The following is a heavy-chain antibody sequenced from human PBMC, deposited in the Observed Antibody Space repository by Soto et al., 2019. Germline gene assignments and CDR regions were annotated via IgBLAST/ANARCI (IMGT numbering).Heavy chain of an antibody. CDR2: ISGSGVST. V-gene: IGHV3-23*01. J-gene: IGHJ3*02. Sequence: EMQLLESGGGLVQPGGSLRLSCAASGFTFSSYAMSWVRQAPGKGLEWVSSISGSGVSTYYADPVKGRFSISRDNSKNTLYLQMSGLRAGETAVYYCATTLVLMVVVIAKVVSVFDNWGQGTMVTVSS. CDR3: ATTLVLMVVVIAKVVSVFDN. D-gene: IGHD2-21*01. CDR1: GFTFSSYA.